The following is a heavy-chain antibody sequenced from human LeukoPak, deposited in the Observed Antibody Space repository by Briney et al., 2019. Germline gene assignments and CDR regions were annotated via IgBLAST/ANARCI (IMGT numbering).Heavy chain of an antibody. V-gene: IGHV1-2*06. Sequence: ASVKVSCKASGYTFSGYYMHWVRQAPGRGLEWMGRINPNSGGTNYAQKFQGRVTMTRDTSISTAYMELSRLRSDDTAVYYCATAEKQWVDYYDTGGIDYWGQGTLVTVSS. D-gene: IGHD3-22*01. CDR3: ATAEKQWVDYYDTGGIDY. CDR2: INPNSGGT. CDR1: GYTFSGYY. J-gene: IGHJ4*02.